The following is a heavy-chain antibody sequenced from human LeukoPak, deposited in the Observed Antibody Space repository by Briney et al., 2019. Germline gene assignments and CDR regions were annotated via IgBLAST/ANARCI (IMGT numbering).Heavy chain of an antibody. V-gene: IGHV3-23*01. CDR3: AKRASGSGTSLYYFDY. Sequence: GGSLRLSCAASGFTFSSYAMSWVRQAPGKGLEWVSVISNSGGSTFYADSVKGRFTISRDNSKNTLYLQMNSLRAEDTAVYYCAKRASGSGTSLYYFDYWGQGTLVTVSS. J-gene: IGHJ4*02. CDR1: GFTFSSYA. CDR2: ISNSGGST. D-gene: IGHD3-10*01.